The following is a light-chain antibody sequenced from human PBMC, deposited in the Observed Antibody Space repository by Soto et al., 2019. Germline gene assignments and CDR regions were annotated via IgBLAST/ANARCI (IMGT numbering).Light chain of an antibody. CDR1: HIIGTW. J-gene: IGKJ2*01. Sequence: IQMTQSPSSLCASVVDRVTIICRASHIIGTWLAWYQQKPGKAPNLLIYDASSLESGVPSRFSGSGSGTEFTLTISALQPDDFATYYCQEYNSYSFGQGTKVDIK. V-gene: IGKV1-5*02. CDR2: DAS. CDR3: QEYNSYS.